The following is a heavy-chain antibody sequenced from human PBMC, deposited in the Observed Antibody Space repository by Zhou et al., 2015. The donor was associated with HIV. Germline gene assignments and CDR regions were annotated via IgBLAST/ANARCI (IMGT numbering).Heavy chain of an antibody. J-gene: IGHJ1*01. CDR3: ASRQGYCTDGGCYEYSQH. D-gene: IGHD2-8*01. CDR2: IIPILGIS. Sequence: QVQLVQSGAEVKKPGSSVKVSCKASGGTFSSHTISWVRQAPGQGLEWMGRIIPILGISNYAQKFQGRLTITADKSTNTAYMELSSLRSEDTAVYYCASRQGYCTDGGCYEYSQHWGQGALVTVSS. CDR1: GGTFSSHT. V-gene: IGHV1-69*02.